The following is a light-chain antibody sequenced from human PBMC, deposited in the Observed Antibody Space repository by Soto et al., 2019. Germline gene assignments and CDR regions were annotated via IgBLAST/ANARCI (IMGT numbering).Light chain of an antibody. CDR3: QQYNTYST. V-gene: IGKV1-5*03. CDR1: QSIGTW. CDR2: KAS. J-gene: IGKJ1*01. Sequence: QMTQSPSTLSASVGDTVTITCRASQSIGTWLAWYQQKPGKAPKLLIYKASTLESGVPSRFSGSGSGTEFTLTISSLQPDDFATYYCQQYNTYSTFGHGTKVEIK.